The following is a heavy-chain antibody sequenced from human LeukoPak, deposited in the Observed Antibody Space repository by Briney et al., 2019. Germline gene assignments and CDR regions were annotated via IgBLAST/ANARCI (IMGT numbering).Heavy chain of an antibody. CDR1: GASIGSYY. J-gene: IGHJ2*01. D-gene: IGHD6-19*01. CDR2: IFYSGST. V-gene: IGHV4-59*01. CDR3: ARELTNRITVAGRYYFDL. Sequence: PSETLSLTCTVSGASIGSYYWGWIRQPPGKGLEWIGYIFYSGSTNYNPSLKSRVTISVETSKNQFSLKLTSVTAADTAVYYCARELTNRITVAGRYYFDLWGRGTPVTVSS.